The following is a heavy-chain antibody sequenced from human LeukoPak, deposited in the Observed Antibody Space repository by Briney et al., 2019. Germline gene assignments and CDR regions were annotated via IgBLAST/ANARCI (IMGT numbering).Heavy chain of an antibody. Sequence: EASVKVSCTASGYTFTSYAMNWVRQAPGQGLEWMGWINTNTGNPTYAQGFTGRFVFSLDTSVSTAYLQISSLKAEDTAVYYCATLAVAGNEDFDYWGQGTLVTVSS. J-gene: IGHJ4*02. CDR3: ATLAVAGNEDFDY. CDR2: INTNTGNP. D-gene: IGHD6-19*01. V-gene: IGHV7-4-1*02. CDR1: GYTFTSYA.